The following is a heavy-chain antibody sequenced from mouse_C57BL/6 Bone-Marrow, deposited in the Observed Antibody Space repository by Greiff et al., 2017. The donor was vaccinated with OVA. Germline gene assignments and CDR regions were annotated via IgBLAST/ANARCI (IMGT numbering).Heavy chain of an antibody. CDR3: ARTATTVYYYAMDY. J-gene: IGHJ4*01. CDR1: GFSLSSYG. CDR2: IWSGGST. D-gene: IGHD1-1*01. V-gene: IGHV2-2*01. Sequence: QVQLKESGPGLVQPSQSLSITCTVSGFSLSSYGVHWVRQSPGKGLEWLGVIWSGGSTDYNAAFISRLSISKDNSKSQVFFKMNSLQADDTAIYYCARTATTVYYYAMDYWGQGTSVTVSS.